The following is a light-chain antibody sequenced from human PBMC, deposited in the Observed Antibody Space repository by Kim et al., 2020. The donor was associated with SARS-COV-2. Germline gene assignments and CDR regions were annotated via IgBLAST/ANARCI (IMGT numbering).Light chain of an antibody. J-gene: IGLJ2*01. Sequence: VALGETVRITCQGDSLRSYYATRYQQKPGQAPKVVIYGKDNRPSGVPDRFSGSSSGNTAYLTITGTQAGDEADYYCNSRDSNDYVVFGGGTKVTVL. CDR1: SLRSYY. CDR3: NSRDSNDYVV. CDR2: GKD. V-gene: IGLV3-19*01.